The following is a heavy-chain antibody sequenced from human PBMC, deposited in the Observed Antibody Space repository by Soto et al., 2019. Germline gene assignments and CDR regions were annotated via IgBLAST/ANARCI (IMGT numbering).Heavy chain of an antibody. Sequence: GGPLRLSCTASGFSISTHAMRWVRQTTGKGLEWVSSISSGGTTTFYAASVEGRFTISRDKSKNTLYLQMNSLRADDTAVYYCAREGGSIGGWFGRKFDSWGQGTQVTVSS. V-gene: IGHV3-23*01. CDR1: GFSISTHA. J-gene: IGHJ4*02. CDR3: AREGGSIGGWFGRKFDS. D-gene: IGHD6-19*01. CDR2: ISSGGTTT.